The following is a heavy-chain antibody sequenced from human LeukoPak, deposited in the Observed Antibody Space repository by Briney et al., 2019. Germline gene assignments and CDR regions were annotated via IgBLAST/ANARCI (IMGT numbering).Heavy chain of an antibody. CDR2: IYYSGST. J-gene: IGHJ6*04. Sequence: PSETLSPTCTVSGGSISSGDYYWSWIRQPPGKGLEWIGYIYYSGSTYYNPSLKSRVTISVDTSKNQFSLKLSSVTAADTAVYYCAGGAILAFYYYYGMDVWGKGTTVTVSS. CDR3: AGGAILAFYYYYGMDV. D-gene: IGHD3-9*01. CDR1: GGSISSGDYY. V-gene: IGHV4-30-4*01.